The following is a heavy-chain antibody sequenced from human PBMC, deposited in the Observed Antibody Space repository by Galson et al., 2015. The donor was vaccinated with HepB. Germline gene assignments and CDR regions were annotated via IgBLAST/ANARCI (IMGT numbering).Heavy chain of an antibody. Sequence: SLRLSCAASEFTFSHYGMHWVRPAPGKGLEWVGGIWYDGSNKYYADSVKGRFTISRDNSKNTLYLQMNSLRAEDTAVYYCARADIVVVPAAIGAFDIWGQGTMVTVSS. V-gene: IGHV3-33*08. J-gene: IGHJ3*02. D-gene: IGHD2-2*02. CDR3: ARADIVVVPAAIGAFDI. CDR1: EFTFSHYG. CDR2: IWYDGSNK.